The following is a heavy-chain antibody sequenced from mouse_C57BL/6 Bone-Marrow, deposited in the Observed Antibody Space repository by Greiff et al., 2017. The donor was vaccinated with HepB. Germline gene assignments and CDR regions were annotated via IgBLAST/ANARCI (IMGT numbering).Heavy chain of an antibody. V-gene: IGHV5-2*01. CDR2: INSDGGST. D-gene: IGHD1-1*01. CDR1: EYEFPSHD. Sequence: EVQLVESGGGLVQPGESLKLSCESNEYEFPSHDMSWVRKTPEKRLELVAAINSDGGSTYYPDTMERRFIISRDNTKKTLYLQMSSLRSEDTALYYCARHESYGSSPSYWYFDVWGTGTTVTVSS. CDR3: ARHESYGSSPSYWYFDV. J-gene: IGHJ1*03.